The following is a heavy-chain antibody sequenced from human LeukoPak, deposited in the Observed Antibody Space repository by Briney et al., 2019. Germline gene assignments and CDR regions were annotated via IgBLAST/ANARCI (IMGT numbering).Heavy chain of an antibody. CDR3: AREPGIYYDSSGYLAPYYSYGMDV. CDR2: IIPILGIA. Sequence: ASVKVSCKASGGTFSSYAISWVRQAPGQGLEWMGRIIPILGIANYAQKFQGRVTITADKSTSTAYMELSSLRSEDTAVYYCAREPGIYYDSSGYLAPYYSYGMDVWGQGTTVTVSS. J-gene: IGHJ6*02. D-gene: IGHD3-22*01. CDR1: GGTFSSYA. V-gene: IGHV1-69*04.